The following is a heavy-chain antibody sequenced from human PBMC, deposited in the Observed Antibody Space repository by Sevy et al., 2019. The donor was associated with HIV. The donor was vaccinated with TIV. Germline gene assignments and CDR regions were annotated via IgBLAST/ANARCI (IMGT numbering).Heavy chain of an antibody. D-gene: IGHD6-19*01. CDR3: ARVLPKYSSGWLLDAFDI. Sequence: GGCLRLSCAASGFTFSSYWMSCVRQAPGKGLEWVANIKQDGSEKYYVDSVKGRFTISRDNAKNSLYLQMNSLRAEDTAVYYCARVLPKYSSGWLLDAFDIWGQGTMVTVSS. CDR2: IKQDGSEK. V-gene: IGHV3-7*03. CDR1: GFTFSSYW. J-gene: IGHJ3*02.